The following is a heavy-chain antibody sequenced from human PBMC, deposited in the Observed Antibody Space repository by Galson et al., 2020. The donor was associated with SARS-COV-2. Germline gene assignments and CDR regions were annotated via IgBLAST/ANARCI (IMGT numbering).Heavy chain of an antibody. J-gene: IGHJ4*02. V-gene: IGHV4-30-4*01. CDR2: IYYSGST. D-gene: IGHD3-10*01. Sequence: SETLSLTCTVSGGSISSGDYYWSWIRQPPGKGLEWIGYIYYSGSTSYNPSLKSRLTISVDTSKNQFSLKLNSVTAADTAVYYCASTSMVQGVPGRWGQGTLVTVSS. CDR3: ASTSMVQGVPGR. CDR1: GGSISSGDYY.